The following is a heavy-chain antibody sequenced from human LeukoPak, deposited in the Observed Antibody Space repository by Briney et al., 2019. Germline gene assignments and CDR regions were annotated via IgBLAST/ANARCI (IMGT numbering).Heavy chain of an antibody. CDR2: IESDGSTK. V-gene: IGHV3-74*03. J-gene: IGHJ4*02. CDR3: AREHRGAGATVDY. D-gene: IGHD1-26*01. CDR1: GLTLSSHW. Sequence: GGSLSPSCPASGLTLSSHWMPWVRHAPGKGLLWFSRIESDGSTKMYADSVRGRFTIARDNAKNTLYLQMNSLRAEDTAIYYCAREHRGAGATVDYWGQGTLVTVSS.